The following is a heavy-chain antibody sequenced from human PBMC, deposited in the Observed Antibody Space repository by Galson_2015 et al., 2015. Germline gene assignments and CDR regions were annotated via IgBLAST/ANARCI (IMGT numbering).Heavy chain of an antibody. V-gene: IGHV3-23*01. CDR3: AKRSGWEFNFAALDI. J-gene: IGHJ3*02. Sequence: SLRLSCAASGLTFSSYAMSWVRQAPGKGLEWVSDISGSGGSTYHADSVKGRFTISRDNSKNTMYLHMNSLRAEDTAVYYCAKRSGWEFNFAALDIWGQETVVTVPS. CDR2: ISGSGGST. CDR1: GLTFSSYA. D-gene: IGHD1-26*01.